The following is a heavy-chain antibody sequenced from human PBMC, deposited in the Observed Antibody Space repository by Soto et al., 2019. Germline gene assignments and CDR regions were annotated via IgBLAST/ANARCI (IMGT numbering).Heavy chain of an antibody. CDR3: ARGRYCTNGVCLVLAN. CDR1: GGSISSYY. J-gene: IGHJ4*02. CDR2: IYYSGST. Sequence: SETLSLTCTVSGGSISSYYWSWIRQPPGKGLEWIGYIYYSGSTNYNPSLKSRVTISVDTSKNQFSLKLSSVTAADTAVYYCARGRYCTNGVCLVLANWGQGTLVTVSS. V-gene: IGHV4-59*01. D-gene: IGHD2-8*01.